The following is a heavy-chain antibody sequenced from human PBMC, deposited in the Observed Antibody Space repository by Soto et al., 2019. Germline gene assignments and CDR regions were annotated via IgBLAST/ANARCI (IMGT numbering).Heavy chain of an antibody. Sequence: SETLSLTCSVSGGSVSYKTYYWSWIRHPPGKRLEWIGYVYYSGTTNYNPSLKSRVTISVDLSKNRFSLRLSSVTTADTALYYCARTTAVPNTLRSRYFFDYWGQGTLVTVSS. CDR2: VYYSGTT. V-gene: IGHV4-61*01. J-gene: IGHJ4*02. CDR3: ARTTAVPNTLRSRYFFDY. CDR1: GGSVSYKTYY. D-gene: IGHD4-17*01.